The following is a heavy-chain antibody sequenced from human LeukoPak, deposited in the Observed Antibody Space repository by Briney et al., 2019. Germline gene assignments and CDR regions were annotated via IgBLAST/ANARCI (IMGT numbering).Heavy chain of an antibody. Sequence: GGSLRLSCAASGFTFSDYYMSWIRQAPGKGLEWVSYISSSGSTTYYAESVKGRFTISRDNAKNSLYLQMNSLRAEDTAVYYCARGYRWLQLSIRCPFDYWGQGTLVTVSS. CDR2: ISSSGSTT. D-gene: IGHD5-24*01. CDR1: GFTFSDYY. J-gene: IGHJ4*02. CDR3: ARGYRWLQLSIRCPFDY. V-gene: IGHV3-11*01.